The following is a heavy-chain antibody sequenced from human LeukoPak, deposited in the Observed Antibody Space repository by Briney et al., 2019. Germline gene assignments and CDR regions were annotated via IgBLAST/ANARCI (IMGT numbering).Heavy chain of an antibody. J-gene: IGHJ6*01. CDR2: INPNSGGT. CDR3: ARDGAEYSSSWYPYYYYYGMDV. Sequence: GASVKVSCKASGYTFTGYYMHWVRQAPGQGLEWMGWINPNSGGTNYAQKFQGRVTMTRDTSTSTVYMELSSLRSEDTAVYYCARDGAEYSSSWYPYYYYYGMDVWGQGTTVTVSS. CDR1: GYTFTGYY. V-gene: IGHV1-2*02. D-gene: IGHD6-13*01.